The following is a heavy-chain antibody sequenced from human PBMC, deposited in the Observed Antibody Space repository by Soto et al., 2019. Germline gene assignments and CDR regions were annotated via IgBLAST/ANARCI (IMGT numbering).Heavy chain of an antibody. D-gene: IGHD6-19*01. V-gene: IGHV3-9*01. CDR2: ISWNSDNV. CDR3: AKDVGGWKLSVFQGAIDY. CDR1: GFSFDDYA. J-gene: IGHJ4*02. Sequence: GGSLRLSCAASGFSFDDYAMHWVRQAPGKGLEWVSGISWNSDNVGYVDSVKGRFIISRDNAKNSLFLQMNTLRPDDTALYYCAKDVGGWKLSVFQGAIDYWGQETLVTVSS.